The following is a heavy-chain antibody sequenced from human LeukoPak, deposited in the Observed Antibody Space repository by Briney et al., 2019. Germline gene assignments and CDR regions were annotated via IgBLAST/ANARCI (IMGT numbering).Heavy chain of an antibody. Sequence: GGSLRLSCAASGFTFSSYSMNWVRQAPGKGLEWVSSISSSSSYIYCADSVKGRFTISRDNAKNSLYLQMNSLRAEDTAVYYCARDLVVPAALTYYYYYGMDVWGQGTTVTVSS. CDR1: GFTFSSYS. D-gene: IGHD2-2*01. V-gene: IGHV3-21*01. CDR2: ISSSSSYI. J-gene: IGHJ6*02. CDR3: ARDLVVPAALTYYYYYGMDV.